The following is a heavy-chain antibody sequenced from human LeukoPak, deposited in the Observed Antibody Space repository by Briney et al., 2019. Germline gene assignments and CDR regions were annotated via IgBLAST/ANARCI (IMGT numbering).Heavy chain of an antibody. CDR1: GGTFSSYA. V-gene: IGHV1-69*05. D-gene: IGHD5-18*01. CDR2: IIPISGTA. Sequence: ASVKVSCKASGGTFSSYAISWVRQAPGQGLEWMGRIIPISGTANYAQKFQGRVTITTDESTSTAYMELSSLRSEDTAVYYCARVGVDTAMVDAFDIWGQGTMVTVSS. J-gene: IGHJ3*02. CDR3: ARVGVDTAMVDAFDI.